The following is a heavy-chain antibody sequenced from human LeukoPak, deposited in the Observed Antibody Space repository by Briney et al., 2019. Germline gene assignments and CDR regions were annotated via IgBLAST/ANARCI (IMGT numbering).Heavy chain of an antibody. J-gene: IGHJ4*02. V-gene: IGHV3-11*01. CDR3: AKDLGVYSGYEESIDY. CDR1: GFTFRDYN. Sequence: PGGSLRLSCAASGFTFRDYNMNWVRQAPGKGLEWVSYITDSGSTIHYADSVNGRFTISRDNAKNSLYLQMNSLRAEDTAVYYCAKDLGVYSGYEESIDYWGQGTLVTVSS. D-gene: IGHD5-12*01. CDR2: ITDSGSTI.